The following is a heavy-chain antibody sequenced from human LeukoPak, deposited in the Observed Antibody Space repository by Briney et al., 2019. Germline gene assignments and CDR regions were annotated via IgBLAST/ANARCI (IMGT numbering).Heavy chain of an antibody. V-gene: IGHV4-59*01. J-gene: IGHJ4*02. CDR1: GGSIRDYY. Sequence: SVTLSLTCTVSGGSIRDYYWSWIRQPPGKGLEWIGYIYNTGTTNYNPSLKSRVTISVDTSKSQFSLTLSSVTAADTAVYYCARNGEAVAGTSFFDYWGQGTLVTVSS. CDR2: IYNTGTT. D-gene: IGHD6-19*01. CDR3: ARNGEAVAGTSFFDY.